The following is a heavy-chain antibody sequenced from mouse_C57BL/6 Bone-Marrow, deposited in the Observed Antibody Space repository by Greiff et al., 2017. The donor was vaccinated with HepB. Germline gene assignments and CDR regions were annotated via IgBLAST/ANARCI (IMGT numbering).Heavy chain of an antibody. CDR1: GYTFTSYW. D-gene: IGHD2-10*02. J-gene: IGHJ2*01. V-gene: IGHV1-64*01. Sequence: QVQLKQPGAELVKPGASVKLSCKASGYTFTSYWMHWVKQRPGQGLEWIGMIHPNSGSTNYNEKFKSKATLTVDKSSSTAYMQLSSLTSEDSAVYYCARWEVWSPLDDWGQGTTLTVSS. CDR2: IHPNSGST. CDR3: ARWEVWSPLDD.